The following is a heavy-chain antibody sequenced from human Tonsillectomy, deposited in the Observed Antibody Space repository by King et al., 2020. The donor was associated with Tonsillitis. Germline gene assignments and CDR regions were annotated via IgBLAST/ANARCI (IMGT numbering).Heavy chain of an antibody. CDR2: IKQDGREK. D-gene: IGHD2-15*01. Sequence: VQLVESGGGLVQPGGVLRLSFAPPGFTFSSYWMSWVRQAPGKGLGWVANIKQDGREKNYVDSVKGRFTISRDNAKNSLYLQMNSLGAEDTAVYYCAREGARYCSGGSCYLDYWGQGTLVTVSS. J-gene: IGHJ4*02. V-gene: IGHV3-7*01. CDR1: GFTFSSYW. CDR3: AREGARYCSGGSCYLDY.